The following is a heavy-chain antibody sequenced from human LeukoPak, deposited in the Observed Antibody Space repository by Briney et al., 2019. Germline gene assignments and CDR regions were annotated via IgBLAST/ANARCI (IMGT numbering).Heavy chain of an antibody. CDR1: GGSISSYY. J-gene: IGHJ6*03. CDR3: ARGEDGYNFDSYYYYMDV. V-gene: IGHV4-59*01. Sequence: PSETLSLTCTVSGGSISSYYWSWIRQPPGKGLEWIGYIYYSGSANYNPSLKSRVTISVDTSKNQFSLKLSSVTAADTAVYYCARGEDGYNFDSYYYYMDVCGKGTTVTVSS. CDR2: IYYSGSA. D-gene: IGHD5-24*01.